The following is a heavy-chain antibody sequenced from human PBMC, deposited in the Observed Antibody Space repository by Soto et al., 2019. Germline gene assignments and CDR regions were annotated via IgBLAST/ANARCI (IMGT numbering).Heavy chain of an antibody. Sequence: GGSLRLSCAASGFTFSSYSMNWVRQAPGKGLEWVSPISSSSSYIYYADSVKGRFTISRDNAKNSLYLRMNSLRAEDTAVYYCASFDSSGYSFPYWGQGTLLTVSS. CDR2: ISSSSSYI. CDR1: GFTFSSYS. D-gene: IGHD3-22*01. V-gene: IGHV3-21*01. J-gene: IGHJ4*02. CDR3: ASFDSSGYSFPY.